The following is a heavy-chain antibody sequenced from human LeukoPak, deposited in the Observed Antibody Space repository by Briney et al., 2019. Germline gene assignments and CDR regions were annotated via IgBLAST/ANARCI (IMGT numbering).Heavy chain of an antibody. D-gene: IGHD3-10*01. CDR1: GFTFSRHW. CDR2: IANDASDT. Sequence: GGSLRLSCAVSGFTFSRHWMYWVRQAPGKGLVWVSRIANDASDTTYADSVKGRFTISRDNAKNTVYLQMNSLRAEDTAVYYCFREGGDWGQGTLVTVSS. CDR3: FREGGD. V-gene: IGHV3-74*01. J-gene: IGHJ4*02.